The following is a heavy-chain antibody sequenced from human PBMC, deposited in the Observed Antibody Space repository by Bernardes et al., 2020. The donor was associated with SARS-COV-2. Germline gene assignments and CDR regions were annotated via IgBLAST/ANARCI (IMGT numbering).Heavy chain of an antibody. V-gene: IGHV4-39*01. Sequence: EPLALTCTVSGGSISSRSYYWGWIRHPPGKGLEWIGIIYYSGSTYYNPSLKSRVTISVDTSKNQFSLKLSSVTAADTAVYYCARRPLGTTTIFGVVTHYGMDVWGQGTTVTVSS. CDR2: IYYSGST. CDR3: ARRPLGTTTIFGVVTHYGMDV. CDR1: GGSISSRSYY. D-gene: IGHD3-3*01. J-gene: IGHJ6*02.